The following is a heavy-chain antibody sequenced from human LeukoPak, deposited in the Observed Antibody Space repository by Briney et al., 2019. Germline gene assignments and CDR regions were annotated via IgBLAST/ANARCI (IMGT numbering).Heavy chain of an antibody. V-gene: IGHV3-11*01. CDR3: ARGYYGSGSYLPSFDY. Sequence: PGGSLRLSCAASGFTFSDYYMNWIRQAPGKGLEWVSYMSSSGSSIYYAHSVKGRFTMSRDNAKNSLYLQMNSLRAEDTAVYYCARGYYGSGSYLPSFDYWGQGTLVTVSS. CDR1: GFTFSDYY. J-gene: IGHJ4*02. D-gene: IGHD3-10*01. CDR2: MSSSGSSI.